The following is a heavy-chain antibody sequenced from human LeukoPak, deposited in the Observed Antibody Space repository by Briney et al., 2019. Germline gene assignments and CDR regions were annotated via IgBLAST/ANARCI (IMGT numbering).Heavy chain of an antibody. V-gene: IGHV4-38-2*01. CDR2: IYHSGST. CDR1: GYSISSGYY. J-gene: IGHJ5*02. D-gene: IGHD6-13*01. Sequence: TPSETLSLTCAVSGYSISSGYYWGWIRQPPGKGLEWIGSIYHSGSTYYNPSLKSRVTISVDRSKNQFSLKLSSVTAADTAVYYCARAVAAAGVDPWGQGTLVTVSS. CDR3: ARAVAAAGVDP.